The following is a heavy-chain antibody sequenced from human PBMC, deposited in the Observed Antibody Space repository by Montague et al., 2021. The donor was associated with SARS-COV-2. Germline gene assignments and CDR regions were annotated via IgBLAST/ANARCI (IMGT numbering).Heavy chain of an antibody. J-gene: IGHJ3*01. CDR1: GFSLNTPEVA. D-gene: IGHD3-9*01. V-gene: IGHV2-5*05. Sequence: PALVKPTQTLTLTCTFSGFSLNTPEVAVGWIRQPPGKALEWLALIYGGXENRYGPSLQSRLTITRDTSKSQVVLTMTNMDPVDTATYFCAHRFAGFFDYWGQGTMVTVSS. CDR2: IYGGXEN. CDR3: AHRFAGFFDY.